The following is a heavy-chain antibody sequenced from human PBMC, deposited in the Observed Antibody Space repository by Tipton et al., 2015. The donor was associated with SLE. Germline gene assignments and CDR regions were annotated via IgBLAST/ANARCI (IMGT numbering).Heavy chain of an antibody. CDR3: ARRETGDNSGDAFDI. D-gene: IGHD4-23*01. CDR2: IDPSDSYT. CDR1: GYRFTRYS. J-gene: IGHJ3*02. V-gene: IGHV5-10-1*01. Sequence: QLVQSGAEVKKPGESLKVYCKGSGYRFTRYSIGWVRQMPGKGLEWMGRIDPSDSYTNYSPSFQGHVTFSADQSISTAYLQWSSLKASDTAMYYCARRETGDNSGDAFDIWGQGTMVTVSS.